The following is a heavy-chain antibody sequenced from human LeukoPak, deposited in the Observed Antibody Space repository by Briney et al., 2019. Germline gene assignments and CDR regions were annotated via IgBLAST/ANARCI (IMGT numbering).Heavy chain of an antibody. CDR1: GFTFSSYG. Sequence: GGSLRLSCAASGFTFSSYGMHWVRQAPGKGLEWVAFIRYDGSNKYYADSVKGRFTISRDNAKNSLYLQMNSLRAEDTAVYYCAKVMDRDIVATIRLGSQYYFDYWGQGTLVTVSS. CDR2: IRYDGSNK. J-gene: IGHJ4*02. D-gene: IGHD5-12*01. V-gene: IGHV3-30*02. CDR3: AKVMDRDIVATIRLGSQYYFDY.